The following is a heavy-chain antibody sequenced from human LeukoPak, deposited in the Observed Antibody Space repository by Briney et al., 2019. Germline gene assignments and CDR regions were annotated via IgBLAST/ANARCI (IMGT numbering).Heavy chain of an antibody. J-gene: IGHJ4*02. Sequence: PSETLSLTCTVSGGSINNYYWSWIRQPPGKGLEWIGYIYYRGSTNYNPSLKSRVTISVDTSKNQFSLKLSSVTAADTAVYYCARLTGGGYTGNFDYWGQGTLVTVSS. CDR2: IYYRGST. CDR3: ARLTGGGYTGNFDY. CDR1: GGSINNYY. V-gene: IGHV4-59*08. D-gene: IGHD5-12*01.